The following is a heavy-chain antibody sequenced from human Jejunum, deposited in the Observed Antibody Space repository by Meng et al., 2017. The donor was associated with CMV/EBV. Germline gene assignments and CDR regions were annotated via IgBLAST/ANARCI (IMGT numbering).Heavy chain of an antibody. CDR3: ARDRGGLGKYFDY. Sequence: VSGDSFMYYYWSWIRQSPEKGLEWIGYVSYSGTSYYNPSLKSRVTVSLDMSKSQFSLTLTSVTAADTAVYFCARDRGGLGKYFDYWGQGSLVTASS. CDR2: VSYSGTS. J-gene: IGHJ4*02. V-gene: IGHV4-59*01. CDR1: GDSFMYYY. D-gene: IGHD3-10*01.